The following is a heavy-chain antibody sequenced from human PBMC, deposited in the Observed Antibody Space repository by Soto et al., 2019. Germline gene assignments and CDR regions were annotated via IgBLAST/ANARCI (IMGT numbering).Heavy chain of an antibody. D-gene: IGHD1-1*01. CDR2: INAGNGNT. Sequence: ASVKVSCKASGYTFTSYVVHWVRQAPGQRLEWMGWINAGNGNTKYSQKFQGRVTITRGTSASTAYMELSSLRSDDTAVYYCARKAEHFDYWGQGTLVTVSS. V-gene: IGHV1-3*01. J-gene: IGHJ4*02. CDR3: ARKAEHFDY. CDR1: GYTFTSYV.